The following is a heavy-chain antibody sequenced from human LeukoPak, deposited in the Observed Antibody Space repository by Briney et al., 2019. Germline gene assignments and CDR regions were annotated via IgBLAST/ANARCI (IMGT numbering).Heavy chain of an antibody. V-gene: IGHV3-23*01. J-gene: IGHJ3*02. CDR1: GFSFSSFA. CDR3: ARDPNGNYVGAFEM. Sequence: QPGGSLRLSCAASGFSFSSFAMMWVRQAPGMGLELISAILSGGDVFFYGDSVRGRFTISRDDSTNTLVLQMNNLRADDSAVYYCARDPNGNYVGAFEMWGPGATVTVSS. D-gene: IGHD4-17*01. CDR2: ILSGGDVF.